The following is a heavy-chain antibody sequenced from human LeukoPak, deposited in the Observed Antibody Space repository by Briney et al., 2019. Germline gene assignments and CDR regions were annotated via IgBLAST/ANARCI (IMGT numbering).Heavy chain of an antibody. V-gene: IGHV3-53*04. D-gene: IGHD6-19*01. CDR1: GFTVSSNY. J-gene: IGHJ5*02. CDR3: ARASSGWYGEWFDP. CDR2: IYSGGST. Sequence: GGSLRLSCAASGFTVSSNYMSWVRQAPGKGLEWVSVIYSGGSTYYADSVKGRFTISRHNSKNTLYLQMNSLRAEDTPVYYCARASSGWYGEWFDPWGQGTLVTVSS.